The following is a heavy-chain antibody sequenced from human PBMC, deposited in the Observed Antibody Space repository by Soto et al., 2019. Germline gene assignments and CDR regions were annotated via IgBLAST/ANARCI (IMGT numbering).Heavy chain of an antibody. Sequence: PSETLSLTCTVSGDSVSSGSYYWSWIRQPPGKGLEWIGYIHYSGTTKYNPSLKSRVTISLDMSKNQFSLKLRSVTAADTAVYYCARDSYVRANWFDPWGQGTLVTVSS. CDR2: IHYSGTT. CDR3: ARDSYVRANWFDP. CDR1: GDSVSSGSYY. V-gene: IGHV4-61*01. J-gene: IGHJ5*02. D-gene: IGHD3-16*01.